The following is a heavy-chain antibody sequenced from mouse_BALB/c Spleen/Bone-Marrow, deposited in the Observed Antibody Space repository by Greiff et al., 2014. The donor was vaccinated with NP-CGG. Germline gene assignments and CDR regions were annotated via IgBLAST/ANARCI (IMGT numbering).Heavy chain of an antibody. CDR2: IDPASGDT. D-gene: IGHD1-1*02. CDR1: GFKFKDTH. J-gene: IGHJ3*01. CDR3: SRGCGGTAGFAY. Sequence: EVQLQQSGAELVKPGASVKLSCTASGFKFKDTHMHWVKQRPEQGLEWIGRIDPASGDTKYDPKFQGKAAITGDTSSNTAYLQLSGLTSEDTAVYYCSRGCGGTAGFAYWGQGTLVTVSA. V-gene: IGHV14-3*02.